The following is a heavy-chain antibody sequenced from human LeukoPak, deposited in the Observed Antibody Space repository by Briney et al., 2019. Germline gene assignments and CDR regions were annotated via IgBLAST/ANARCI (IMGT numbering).Heavy chain of an antibody. D-gene: IGHD2-2*01. V-gene: IGHV3-23*01. CDR1: GFTFSSYA. CDR3: AKERIVVVPAAIWYYYGMDA. Sequence: PGGSLRLSCAASGFTFSSYAMSWVRQAPGKGLEWVSAISGSGGSTYYADSVKGRFTISRDNSKNTLYLQMNSLRAEDTAVYYCAKERIVVVPAAIWYYYGMDAWGQGTTVTVSS. J-gene: IGHJ6*02. CDR2: ISGSGGST.